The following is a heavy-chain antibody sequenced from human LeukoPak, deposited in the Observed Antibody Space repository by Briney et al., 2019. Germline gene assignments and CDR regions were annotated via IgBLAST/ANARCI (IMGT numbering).Heavy chain of an antibody. Sequence: GGSLRLSCTASGFTFGDFSMSWVRQAPGKGLEWVGFTRSKAYGGTTEYAASVKGRFTISRDGSKSVAYLQMNSLKTEDTGVYYCTRGRSIFGVVITPNDYWGQGTLVTVSS. J-gene: IGHJ4*02. CDR3: TRGRSIFGVVITPNDY. V-gene: IGHV3-49*04. CDR1: GFTFGDFS. CDR2: TRSKAYGGTT. D-gene: IGHD3-3*01.